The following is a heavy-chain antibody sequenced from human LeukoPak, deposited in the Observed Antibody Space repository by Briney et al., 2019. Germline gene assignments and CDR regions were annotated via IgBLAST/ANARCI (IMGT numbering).Heavy chain of an antibody. J-gene: IGHJ4*02. CDR3: ARERTPKPYYGSGSYDRYFDR. D-gene: IGHD3-10*01. Sequence: KPSETLSLTCAVSGGSFSDYYWSWIRQSPIKGLEWIGEINHSGSTHYNPSLKSRVTISVDTSKNQFSLRLTSVTAADTAVYYCARERTPKPYYGSGSYDRYFDRWGQGTLVTVSS. CDR1: GGSFSDYY. V-gene: IGHV4-34*01. CDR2: INHSGST.